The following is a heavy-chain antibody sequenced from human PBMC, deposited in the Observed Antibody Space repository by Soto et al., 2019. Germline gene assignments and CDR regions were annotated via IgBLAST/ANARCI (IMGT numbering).Heavy chain of an antibody. D-gene: IGHD5-12*01. Sequence: VQLLESGGSTVQPGGYLILSCAASGFPFSSYAMSWVRQTPEKGLEWVAGIRGGGNDRYYADFVQGRFTFSRDNSRNILYLQMNSLRAEDTAMYYCARSLFMVAPDNEPFDYWGQGTLVTVSS. V-gene: IGHV3-23*01. J-gene: IGHJ4*02. CDR1: GFPFSSYA. CDR3: ARSLFMVAPDNEPFDY. CDR2: IRGGGNDR.